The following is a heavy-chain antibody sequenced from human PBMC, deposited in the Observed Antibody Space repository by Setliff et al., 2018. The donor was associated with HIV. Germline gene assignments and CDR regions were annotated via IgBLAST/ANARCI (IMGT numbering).Heavy chain of an antibody. J-gene: IGHJ6*03. CDR2: IYYTGST. CDR1: GASISSSSHH. V-gene: IGHV4-39*01. D-gene: IGHD1-26*01. Sequence: PSETLSLTCTVSGASISSSSHHWAWIRQPPGKGLEYIGNIYYTGSTHHNPSLESRVATSADTSKNQFSLKLSSVTAADTAVYYCARIVRWELVATSTFFYYYMDVWG. CDR3: ARIVRWELVATSTFFYYYMDV.